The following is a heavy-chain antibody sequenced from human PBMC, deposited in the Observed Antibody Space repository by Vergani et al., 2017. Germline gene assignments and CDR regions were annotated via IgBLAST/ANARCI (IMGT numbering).Heavy chain of an antibody. CDR3: AVRPRVNLVGGGIVTKRTFDY. CDR2: INNDGHT. V-gene: IGHV4-34*02. D-gene: IGHD2-8*02. CDR1: GEPFSSFY. Sequence: QLQLQQWGAGVVKPSGTLSLTCAVFGEPFSSFYWSWIRQPPGKGLELIGVINNDGHTNYNPSLESRVTVSRDTAKNQFSLNLMSVTAADTAMYYCAVRPRVNLVGGGIVTKRTFDYWRQGSLVAVSS. J-gene: IGHJ4*02.